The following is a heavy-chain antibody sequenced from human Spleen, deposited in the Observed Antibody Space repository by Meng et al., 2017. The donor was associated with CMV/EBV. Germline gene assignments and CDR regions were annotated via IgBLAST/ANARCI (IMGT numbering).Heavy chain of an antibody. V-gene: IGHV3-21*01. CDR1: GFTFSSYS. D-gene: IGHD2-2*01. J-gene: IGHJ6*02. Sequence: GGSLRLSCAASGFTFSSYSMNWVRQAPGKGLEWVSSISSSSSYIYYADSVKGRFTISRDNAKNSLYLQMNSLRAEDTAVYYCARVGVVVPAAMNYYYYGMDVWGQGTTVTVSS. CDR2: ISSSSSYI. CDR3: ARVGVVVPAAMNYYYYGMDV.